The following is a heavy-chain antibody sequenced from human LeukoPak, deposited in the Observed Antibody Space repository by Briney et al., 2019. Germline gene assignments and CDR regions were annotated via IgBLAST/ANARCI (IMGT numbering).Heavy chain of an antibody. Sequence: GGSLRLSCEASGFPFMTYAMNWVRQSPGKGLGWVAFLTRGSSNIQYAESVKGRFTISRDNGKDSLFLQMNSLRAEDTAVYYCARVVPVHEYYNSYMDVWGKGTTVTVSS. J-gene: IGHJ6*03. CDR2: LTRGSSNI. CDR1: GFPFMTYA. V-gene: IGHV3-48*01. D-gene: IGHD1-1*01. CDR3: ARVVPVHEYYNSYMDV.